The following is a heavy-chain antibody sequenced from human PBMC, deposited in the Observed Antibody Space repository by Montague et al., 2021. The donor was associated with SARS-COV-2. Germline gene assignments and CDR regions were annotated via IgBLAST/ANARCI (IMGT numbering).Heavy chain of an antibody. J-gene: IGHJ2*01. D-gene: IGHD3-22*01. CDR1: GGSFSGYY. V-gene: IGHV4-34*01. Sequence: SETLSLTCAVYGGSFSGYYWSWIRQPPGKGLEWIGEINHSGSTNYNPSLKSRITISVDTSKNQFSLKLSSVTAADTAVYYCARGAPTISMVVVVFTGAGWYFALGG. CDR2: INHSGST. CDR3: ARGAPTISMVVVVFTGAGWYFAL.